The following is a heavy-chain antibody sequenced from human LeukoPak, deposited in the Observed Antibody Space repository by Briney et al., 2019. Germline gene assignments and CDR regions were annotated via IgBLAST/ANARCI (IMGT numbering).Heavy chain of an antibody. V-gene: IGHV1-24*01. CDR1: GYTLTELS. CDR3: ATIVGDSGCLDY. Sequence: ASVKVSCKVSGYTLTELSMHWVRQAPGKGLEWMGGFDPEDGETIYAQKFQGGVTMTEDTSTDTAYMELSSLRSEDTAVYYCATIVGDSGCLDYWGQGTLVTVSS. D-gene: IGHD6-19*01. CDR2: FDPEDGET. J-gene: IGHJ4*02.